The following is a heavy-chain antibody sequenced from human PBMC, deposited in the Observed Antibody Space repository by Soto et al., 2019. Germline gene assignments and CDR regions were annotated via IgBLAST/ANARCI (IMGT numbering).Heavy chain of an antibody. V-gene: IGHV1-69*13. CDR3: ARDRYCSGGSCYSNWFDP. CDR2: IIPIFGTA. J-gene: IGHJ5*02. D-gene: IGHD2-15*01. CDR1: GGTFSSDA. Sequence: GASVKVSCKASGGTFSSDAISGVRQAPGQGLEWMGGIIPIFGTANYAQKFQGRVTITADESTSTAYMELSSLRSEDTAVYYCARDRYCSGGSCYSNWFDPWGQGTLVTVSS.